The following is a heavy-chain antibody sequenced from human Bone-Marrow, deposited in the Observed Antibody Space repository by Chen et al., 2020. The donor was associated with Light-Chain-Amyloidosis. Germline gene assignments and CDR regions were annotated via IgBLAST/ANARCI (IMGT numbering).Heavy chain of an antibody. D-gene: IGHD3-10*01. V-gene: IGHV4-59*01. CDR2: IYYSGST. J-gene: IGHJ5*02. Sequence: QVQLQESGPGLVKPSETLSLTCTVSGGSISSYYWSWIRQPPGKGLEWIGYIYYSGSTNYNPCLKSRVTISVDTSKNQFSLKLSSVTAADTAVYYCARERYYGSGKGWFDPWGQGTLVTVSS. CDR1: GGSISSYY. CDR3: ARERYYGSGKGWFDP.